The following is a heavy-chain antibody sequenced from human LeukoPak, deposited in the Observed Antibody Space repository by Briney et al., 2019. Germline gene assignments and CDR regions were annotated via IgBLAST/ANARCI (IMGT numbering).Heavy chain of an antibody. D-gene: IGHD6-19*01. CDR1: GLTFTTYW. Sequence: GGSLRLSCAASGLTFTTYWMTWVRQAPGKGLEWVAIIKQDGSEKHYVDSVKGRFTISRDSAKSSLYLQMDSLRAEDTAVYYCAGDFGWYFRYWGQGTLVTVSS. J-gene: IGHJ4*02. CDR2: IKQDGSEK. V-gene: IGHV3-7*05. CDR3: AGDFGWYFRY.